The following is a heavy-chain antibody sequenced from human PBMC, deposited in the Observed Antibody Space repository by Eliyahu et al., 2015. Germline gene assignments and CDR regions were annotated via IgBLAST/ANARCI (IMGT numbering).Heavy chain of an antibody. CDR2: ISXDGNNE. Sequence: QVQVVESGGGVVQPGRSLRLSXAASGFLFSNXGMHWVRQAPGKGLEWVAVISXDGNNEYYADSVKGRFTISRDNSKNTLYLQMNGLRAEDTALYYCAKDNRASGFKYQYYFDYWGQGTLVTVSS. V-gene: IGHV3-30*18. J-gene: IGHJ4*02. D-gene: IGHD3-3*01. CDR1: GFLFSNXG. CDR3: AKDNRASGFKYQYYFDY.